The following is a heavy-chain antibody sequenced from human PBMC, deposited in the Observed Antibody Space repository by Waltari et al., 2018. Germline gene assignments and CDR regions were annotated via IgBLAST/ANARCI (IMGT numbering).Heavy chain of an antibody. CDR3: VKDRPDWPIDY. CDR2: IGSSVANT. D-gene: IGHD3-9*01. V-gene: IGHV3-23*01. Sequence: EVQLLESGGGLVQPGGSLRLSCTASGFTFSSFSMSWVRQAPGKGLDGVASIGSSVANTYYANSWKGRFTVSRDNSKNTVYLQINSLRAEDTATYYCVKDRPDWPIDYWGQGTLVTVSS. CDR1: GFTFSSFS. J-gene: IGHJ4*02.